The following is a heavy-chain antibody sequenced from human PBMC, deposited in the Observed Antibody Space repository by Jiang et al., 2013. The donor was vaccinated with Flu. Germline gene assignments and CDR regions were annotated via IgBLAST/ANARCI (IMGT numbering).Heavy chain of an antibody. CDR3: ARGGTYYFDY. J-gene: IGHJ4*02. CDR2: SYTSGST. V-gene: IGHV4-4*07. D-gene: IGHD1-26*01. CDR1: GASINRYY. Sequence: GPGLVKSSETLSLTCTVSGASINRYYWSWIRQPAGKALEWIGRSYTSGSTDYNPSLKSRVTMSVDTSKNQLSLNLSSLTAADTAVYYCARGGTYYFDYWGQGTLVTVSS.